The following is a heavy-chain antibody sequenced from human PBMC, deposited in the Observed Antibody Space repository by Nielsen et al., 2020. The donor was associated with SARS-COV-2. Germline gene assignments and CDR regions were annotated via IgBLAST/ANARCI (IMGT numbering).Heavy chain of an antibody. J-gene: IGHJ5*02. V-gene: IGHV4-34*01. CDR1: GGSFSGYY. Sequence: GSLRLSCAVYGGSFSGYYWSWIRQPPGKGLEWIGEINHSGSTNYNPSLKSRVTISVDTSKNQFSLKLSSATAADTAVYYCARVWSSSSENWFDPWGQGTLVTVSS. CDR3: ARVWSSSSENWFDP. CDR2: INHSGST. D-gene: IGHD6-6*01.